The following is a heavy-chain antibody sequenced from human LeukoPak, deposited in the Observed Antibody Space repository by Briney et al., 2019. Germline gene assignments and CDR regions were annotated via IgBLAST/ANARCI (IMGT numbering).Heavy chain of an antibody. Sequence: ASVKVYCKASGYTFTGYYMHWVRQAPGQGLEWMGWINPNSGGTNYAQKFQGRVTMTRDTSISTAYMELSRLRSDGTAVYYCGAGLIWFGELRSSAFDIWGQGTMVNVFS. D-gene: IGHD3-10*01. V-gene: IGHV1-2*02. J-gene: IGHJ3*02. CDR1: GYTFTGYY. CDR3: GAGLIWFGELRSSAFDI. CDR2: INPNSGGT.